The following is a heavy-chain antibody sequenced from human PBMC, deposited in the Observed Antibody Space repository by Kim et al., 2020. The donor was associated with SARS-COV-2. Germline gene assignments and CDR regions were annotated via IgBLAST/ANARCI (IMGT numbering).Heavy chain of an antibody. D-gene: IGHD6-19*01. CDR1: GFTLSSYG. J-gene: IGHJ4*02. V-gene: IGHV3-33*01. Sequence: GGSLRLSCAVSGFTLSSYGMHWVRQAPGKGLEWVAAVWFDGTYTYYADSVKGRFTISRDNSKNTLYLQMNSLRAEDTAVYSCVRAFRNSHSSYFDYWGQGTLVTVSS. CDR2: VWFDGTYT. CDR3: VRAFRNSHSSYFDY.